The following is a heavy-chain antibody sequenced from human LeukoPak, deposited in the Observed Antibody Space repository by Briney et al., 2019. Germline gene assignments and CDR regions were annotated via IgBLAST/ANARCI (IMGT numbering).Heavy chain of an antibody. J-gene: IGHJ6*02. D-gene: IGHD4-17*01. V-gene: IGHV3-23*01. CDR2: MSGSGGST. CDR3: ARVRYGELDV. CDR1: GFTFSSYA. Sequence: GGSLRLSCAASGFTFSSYAMSWVRQAPGKGLGWVSSMSGSGGSTYYADSVKGRFTISRDDSKNTLYLQMNSLRAEDTAVYYCARVRYGELDVWGQGTTVTVSS.